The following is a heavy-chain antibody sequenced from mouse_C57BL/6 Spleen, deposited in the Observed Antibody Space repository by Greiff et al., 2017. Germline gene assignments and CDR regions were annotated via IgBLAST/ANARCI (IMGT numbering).Heavy chain of an antibody. CDR1: GYTFTDYN. V-gene: IGHV1-18*01. Sequence: EVQLQQSGPELVKPGASVKLSCKASGYTFTDYNMDWVKQSHGKSLEWIGDINPNNGGTIYNQKFKGKATLTVDKSSSTAYMELRSLTSENTAVYYCASGYYWGAMDYWGQGTSVTVSS. J-gene: IGHJ4*01. CDR3: ASGYYWGAMDY. D-gene: IGHD2-3*01. CDR2: INPNNGGT.